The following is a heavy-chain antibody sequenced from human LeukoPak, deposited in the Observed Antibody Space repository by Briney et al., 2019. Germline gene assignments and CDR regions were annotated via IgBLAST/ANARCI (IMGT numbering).Heavy chain of an antibody. D-gene: IGHD2-21*02. Sequence: ASVKVSCKAPGYTFSGYYIHWVRQAPGQGLEWVGWINPNSGATNYAQKFQGRVTMTRDTSISTAYMDLSSLKSDDTAVYYCARGAAVTPRSTDYIPWVYWGQGTLVTVSS. CDR2: INPNSGAT. V-gene: IGHV1-2*02. CDR1: GYTFSGYY. J-gene: IGHJ4*02. CDR3: ARGAAVTPRSTDYIPWVY.